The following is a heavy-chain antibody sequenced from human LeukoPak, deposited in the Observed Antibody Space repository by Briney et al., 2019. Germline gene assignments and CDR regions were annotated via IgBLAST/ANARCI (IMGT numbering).Heavy chain of an antibody. D-gene: IGHD4-17*01. V-gene: IGHV5-51*01. CDR3: ARMDDYGDYGIY. Sequence: GESLKISCNGSGYSFTSYWTGWVRQMPGKGLEWMGIIHPADSDTRFSPSLLGQVTISADKSINTAYLQWSRLKASDTAIYYCARMDDYGDYGIYWGQGTLVTVSS. CDR1: GYSFTSYW. CDR2: IHPADSDT. J-gene: IGHJ4*02.